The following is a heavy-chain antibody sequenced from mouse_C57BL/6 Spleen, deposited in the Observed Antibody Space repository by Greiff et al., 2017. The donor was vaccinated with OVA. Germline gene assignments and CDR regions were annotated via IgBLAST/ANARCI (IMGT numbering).Heavy chain of an antibody. V-gene: IGHV3-1*01. CDR1: GYSITSGYD. CDR3: ARSYYYGSSYFDY. D-gene: IGHD1-1*01. Sequence: EVNLVESGPGMVKPSQSLSLTCTVTGYSITSGYDWHWIRHFPGNKLEWMGYISYSGSTNYNPSLKSRISITHDTSKNHFFLKLNSVTTEDTATYYCARSYYYGSSYFDYWGQGTTLTVSS. CDR2: ISYSGST. J-gene: IGHJ2*01.